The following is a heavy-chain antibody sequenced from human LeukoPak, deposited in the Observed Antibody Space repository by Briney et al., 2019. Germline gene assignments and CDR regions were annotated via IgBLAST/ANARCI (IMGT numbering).Heavy chain of an antibody. CDR2: IGTSSNNI. CDR1: GLTFSRYN. J-gene: IGHJ4*02. D-gene: IGHD1-7*01. V-gene: IGHV3-21*01. Sequence: GGSLRLSCAASGLTFSRYNMNWVRQAPGKGLEWVSSIGTSSNNIYYTNSVKGRFTISRDNAKNSLYLQVDSLRVEDTAVYFCASGTVGNYALDYWGQGTLVTVSS. CDR3: ASGTVGNYALDY.